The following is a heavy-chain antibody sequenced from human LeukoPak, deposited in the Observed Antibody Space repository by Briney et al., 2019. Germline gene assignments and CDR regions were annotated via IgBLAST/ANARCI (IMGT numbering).Heavy chain of an antibody. CDR3: ASSIAAAGRTGWFDL. J-gene: IGHJ5*02. D-gene: IGHD6-13*01. CDR1: GGTFSSYS. CDR2: IIPILGIA. V-gene: IGHV1-69*02. Sequence: ASVKVSCKASGGTFSSYSMSWVRQAPGQGLEWLGRIIPILGIANYAQKFQGRVTITADKSTSTAYMELSSLRAEDTAVYSCASSIAAAGRTGWFDLWGQGTQVTVSS.